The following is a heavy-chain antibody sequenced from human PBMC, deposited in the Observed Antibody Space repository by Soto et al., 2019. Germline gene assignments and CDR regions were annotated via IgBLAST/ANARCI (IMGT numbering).Heavy chain of an antibody. CDR3: ARGGTMGRFDP. CDR2: MNPNSGNT. V-gene: IGHV1-8*01. Sequence: ASVKVSFKASGYTFTGYDINWVLQATGQGLEWMGWMNPNSGNTGYAQKFQGRVTMTRNTSISTAYMELSSLRPEDTAVYYCARGGTMGRFDPWGQGTLVTVSS. D-gene: IGHD3-10*01. J-gene: IGHJ5*02. CDR1: GYTFTGYD.